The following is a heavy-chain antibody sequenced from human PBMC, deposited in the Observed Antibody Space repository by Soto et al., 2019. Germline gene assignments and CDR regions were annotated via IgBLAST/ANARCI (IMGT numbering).Heavy chain of an antibody. CDR1: GGSISSGGYY. D-gene: IGHD2-21*01. CDR3: ARELCGGDCYSSFSWFDP. V-gene: IGHV4-31*03. J-gene: IGHJ5*02. Sequence: QVQLQESGPGLVKPSQTLSLTCTVSGGSISSGGYYWSWIRQHPGKGLEWIGYIYYSGRTYYNPSLKSRVTISVDTSKYQFSLKLSSVTAADTAVYYCARELCGGDCYSSFSWFDPWGQGTLVTVSS. CDR2: IYYSGRT.